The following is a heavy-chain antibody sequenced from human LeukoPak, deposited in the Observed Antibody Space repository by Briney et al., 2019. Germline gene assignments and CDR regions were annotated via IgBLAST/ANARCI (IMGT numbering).Heavy chain of an antibody. CDR2: IYPGDSDT. Sequence: GESLEISCKGSGYSFTSYWIGWVRQMPGKGVEWMGIIYPGDSDTKYSPSFQGQVTISADKSISTAYLQWSSLKASDTAMYYCARQPTVTTNSDYWGQGTLVTVSS. D-gene: IGHD4-17*01. CDR3: ARQPTVTTNSDY. J-gene: IGHJ4*02. CDR1: GYSFTSYW. V-gene: IGHV5-51*01.